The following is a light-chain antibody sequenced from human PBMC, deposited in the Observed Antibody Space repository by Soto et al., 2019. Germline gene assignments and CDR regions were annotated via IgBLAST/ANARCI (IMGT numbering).Light chain of an antibody. CDR1: QGISSS. J-gene: IGKJ4*01. CDR2: AAS. CDR3: QQSYSTPLT. V-gene: IGKV1-27*01. Sequence: DIQMTQSPSSLSASVGDTVTITCRASQGISSSLAWYQQKAGKVPDLLIYAASTLQSGVPSHFSGSGSGTDFTLTISSLQPEDVATYYCQQSYSTPLTFGGGTKVEIK.